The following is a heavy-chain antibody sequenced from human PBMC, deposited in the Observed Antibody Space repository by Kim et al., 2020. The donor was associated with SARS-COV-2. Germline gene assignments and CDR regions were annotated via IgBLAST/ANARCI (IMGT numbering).Heavy chain of an antibody. CDR1: GFTFNNYV. CDR2: IRSSGDNT. CDR3: AKKLTGTNCLDY. Sequence: GGSLRLSCAASGFTFNNYVMTWVRQSPGKGLEWVSDIRSSGDNTYYADSVKGRFTISRDNSKNTLFLQMNSLRAEDTALYYCAKKLTGTNCLDYWGQGTLVTVSS. D-gene: IGHD1-1*01. V-gene: IGHV3-23*01. J-gene: IGHJ4*02.